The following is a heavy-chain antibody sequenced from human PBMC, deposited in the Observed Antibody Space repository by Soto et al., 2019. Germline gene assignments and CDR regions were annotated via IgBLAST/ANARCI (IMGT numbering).Heavy chain of an antibody. CDR3: ARGPHVGISTS. V-gene: IGHV3-53*01. J-gene: IGHJ4*02. CDR1: GFNVRSNY. D-gene: IGHD2-2*01. CDR2: IYSGGST. Sequence: GGSLRLSCAASGFNVRSNYMSWVRQAPGKGLEWLSVIYSGGSTYYAESVKGRFTISRDNSKNTLNLQMNALRVEDTAVYYCARGPHVGISTSWGQGTLVTVS.